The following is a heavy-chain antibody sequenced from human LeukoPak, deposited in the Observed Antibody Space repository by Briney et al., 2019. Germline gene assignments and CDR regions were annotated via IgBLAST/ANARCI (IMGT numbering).Heavy chain of an antibody. CDR2: VYGGDTT. CDR1: GFTVSSNY. D-gene: IGHD1-26*01. J-gene: IGHJ6*03. Sequence: GGSLRLSCAASGFTVSSNYMTWVRQAPGKGLEWVSVVYGGDTTYYADSVKGRFTISRDNSKNTLYLQMNSLRAEDTAVYYCARDRVGATASYYYYYMDVWGKGTTVTVSS. CDR3: ARDRVGATASYYYYYMDV. V-gene: IGHV3-53*05.